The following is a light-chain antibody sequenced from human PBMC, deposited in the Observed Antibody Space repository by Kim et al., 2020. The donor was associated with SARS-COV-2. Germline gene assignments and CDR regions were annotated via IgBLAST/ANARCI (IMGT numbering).Light chain of an antibody. CDR3: QQYDMSPLT. V-gene: IGKV3-20*01. Sequence: SPGERATLSCRASQSVSSSYLAWYQQKPGQAPRLLIYGASSRATGIPDRFSCSESGTDFTLTISRLEPEDFAVYYCQQYDMSPLTFGGGTKVDIK. J-gene: IGKJ4*01. CDR2: GAS. CDR1: QSVSSSY.